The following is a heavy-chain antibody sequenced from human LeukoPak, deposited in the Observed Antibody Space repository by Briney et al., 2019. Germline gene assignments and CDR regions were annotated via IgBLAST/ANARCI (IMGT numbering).Heavy chain of an antibody. CDR2: IYTSGST. Sequence: SETLSLTCTVSGGSISSGSYYWSWIRQPAGKGLEWIGRIYTSGSTNYNPSLKSRVTISVDTSKNQFSLKLSSVTTADTAVYYCARAPSMPRFDPWGQGTLVTVSS. D-gene: IGHD2-2*01. CDR1: GGSISSGSYY. J-gene: IGHJ5*02. CDR3: ARAPSMPRFDP. V-gene: IGHV4-61*02.